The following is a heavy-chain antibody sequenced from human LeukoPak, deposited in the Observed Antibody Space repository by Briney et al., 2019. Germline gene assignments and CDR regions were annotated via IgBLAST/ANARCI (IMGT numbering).Heavy chain of an antibody. D-gene: IGHD5-12*01. J-gene: IGHJ4*02. CDR2: IYPRDPDT. V-gene: IGHV5-51*01. CDR3: ARRQYSGYDFDF. CDR1: GYIFTNYW. Sequence: GESLKISCKASGYIFTNYWIGWVRQMPGKGLEWMGIIYPRDPDTRYSPSFQGQVTVSADKSISTAYLHWNTLEASDTAMYYCARRQYSGYDFDFWGQGTLVTVSS.